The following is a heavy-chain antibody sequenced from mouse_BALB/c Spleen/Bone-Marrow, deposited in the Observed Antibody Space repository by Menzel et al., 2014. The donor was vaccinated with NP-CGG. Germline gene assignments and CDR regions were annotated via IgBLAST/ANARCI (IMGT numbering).Heavy chain of an antibody. CDR2: SRNKANDYTA. CDR1: GFTFSDFY. V-gene: IGHV7-1*02. D-gene: IGHD2-14*01. J-gene: IGHJ1*01. Sequence: EVNVVESGGGLVQPGGSLRLSCATSGFTFSDFYMEWVRQPPGKRLEWIAASRNKANDYTAEYSASVKGRFIVSRDTSQSILYLQMNAPRAEDTAIYYCARDRYDEGDWYFDVWGAGTTVTVSS. CDR3: ARDRYDEGDWYFDV.